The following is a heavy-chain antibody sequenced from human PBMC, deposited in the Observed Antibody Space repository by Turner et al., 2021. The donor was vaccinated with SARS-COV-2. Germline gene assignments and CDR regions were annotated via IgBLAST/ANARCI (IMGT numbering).Heavy chain of an antibody. CDR2: IIPIFATA. CDR1: GGTFISYP. CDR3: ARDLGYSGYGASPYFDY. Sequence: QVQLVQSGAEVKKPGSSVKVSCKASGGTFISYPISWVRQAPGQGLEWMGGIIPIFATANYAQKFQGRVTITADESTSTAYMELSSLRSEDTAVYYCARDLGYSGYGASPYFDYWGQGTLVTVSS. D-gene: IGHD5-12*01. V-gene: IGHV1-69*01. J-gene: IGHJ4*02.